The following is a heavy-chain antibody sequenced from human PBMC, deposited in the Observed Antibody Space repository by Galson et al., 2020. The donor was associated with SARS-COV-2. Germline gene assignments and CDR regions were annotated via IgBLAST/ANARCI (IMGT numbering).Heavy chain of an antibody. J-gene: IGHJ6*02. CDR2: ISSRGGNM. CDR1: GFIFNSYE. CDR3: SRMVTVGTYAGYYGLDV. D-gene: IGHD5-18*01. V-gene: IGHV3-48*03. Sequence: GGSLRLSCAASGFIFNSYEMSWVRQAPGKGPEWVSHISSRGGNMYYADSVKGRFTISRDNAKNSLYLQMKSLRAEDTAVYYWSRMVTVGTYAGYYGLDVGGQGTTVIVSS.